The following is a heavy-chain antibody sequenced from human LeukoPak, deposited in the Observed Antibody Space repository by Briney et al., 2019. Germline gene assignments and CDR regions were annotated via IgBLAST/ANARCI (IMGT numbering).Heavy chain of an antibody. CDR2: IYPGDSDT. CDR1: GYSFTSYW. J-gene: IGHJ6*03. V-gene: IGHV5-51*01. D-gene: IGHD3-22*01. Sequence: GESLKISCKGSGYSFTSYWIGWVRQMPGKGLEWMGIIYPGDSDTRYSPSFQGQVTISADKSTSTAYLQWSSLKASDTAMYYCARHLVVEKGYYYYYMDVWGKGTTVTVSS. CDR3: ARHLVVEKGYYYYYMDV.